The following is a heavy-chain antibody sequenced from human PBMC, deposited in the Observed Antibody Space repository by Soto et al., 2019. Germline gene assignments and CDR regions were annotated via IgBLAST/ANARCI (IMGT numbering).Heavy chain of an antibody. D-gene: IGHD3-16*01. J-gene: IGHJ3*02. V-gene: IGHV4-34*01. CDR2: INHSGST. CDR3: ARSPLTYDYVRQTWSEVGDSFDI. Sequence: SETLSLTCAVYGGSFSGYYWSWIRQPPGKGLEWIGEINHSGSTNYNPSLKSRVTFSLDTSKSQFSLHLLSVTAADTAVYYCARSPLTYDYVRQTWSEVGDSFDIWGRGTLVTVSS. CDR1: GGSFSGYY.